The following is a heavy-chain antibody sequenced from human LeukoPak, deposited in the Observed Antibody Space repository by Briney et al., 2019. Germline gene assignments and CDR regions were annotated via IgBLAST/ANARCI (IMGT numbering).Heavy chain of an antibody. CDR1: GFSVSSGFY. V-gene: IGHV4-38-2*01. J-gene: IGHJ4*02. Sequence: SETLSLTCAVSGFSVSSGFYWAWIRQSPGKGLEWIANVYHSGNTYSNPSLKSRLTISVDTSMNNFSLRLTSVTAADTAVYYCARVARYTDYLSPSGGLWEHNFDYWGQGTLVTVSS. CDR3: ARVARYTDYLSPSGGLWEHNFDY. CDR2: VYHSGNT. D-gene: IGHD3-9*01.